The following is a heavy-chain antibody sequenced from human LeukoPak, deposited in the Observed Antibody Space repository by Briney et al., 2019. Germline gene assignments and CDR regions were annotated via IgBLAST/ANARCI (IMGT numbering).Heavy chain of an antibody. D-gene: IGHD2-2*01. CDR3: ASTSYCSSTSCPQYFDY. CDR1: GFTFSSYE. J-gene: IGHJ4*02. V-gene: IGHV3-48*03. Sequence: PGGSLRLSCAASGFTFSSYEMNWVRQAPGKGLEGVSYISSSGSTIYYADSVKGRFTISRDNAKNSLYLQMNSLRAEDTAVYYCASTSYCSSTSCPQYFDYWGQGTLVTVSS. CDR2: ISSSGSTI.